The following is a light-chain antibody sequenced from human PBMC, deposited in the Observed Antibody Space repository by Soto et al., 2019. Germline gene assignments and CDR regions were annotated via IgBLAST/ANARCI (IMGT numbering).Light chain of an antibody. CDR1: QSVSSS. CDR2: DSS. J-gene: IGKJ4*01. Sequence: EIVMTQSPATLSVSAGERATLSCRASQSVSSSVAWYQQKPGQAPRLLIYDSSSRATGVPARFSGSGSGTDFTLSISSLEPEDFAVYYCQQRSNWPLTFGGGTKVDIK. CDR3: QQRSNWPLT. V-gene: IGKV3-11*01.